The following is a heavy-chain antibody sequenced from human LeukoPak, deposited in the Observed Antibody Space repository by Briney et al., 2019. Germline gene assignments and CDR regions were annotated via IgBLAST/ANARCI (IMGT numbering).Heavy chain of an antibody. CDR2: ISSSSSYI. CDR3: ARGVDYSNYETEYWFDP. CDR1: GFTFSSYS. J-gene: IGHJ5*02. D-gene: IGHD4-11*01. Sequence: GSLRLSCAASGFTFSSYSMNWVRQAPGKGLEWVSSISSSSSYIYYADSVKGRFTISRDNAKNSLYLQMNSLRAEDTAVYYCARGVDYSNYETEYWFDPWGQGTLVTVSS. V-gene: IGHV3-21*01.